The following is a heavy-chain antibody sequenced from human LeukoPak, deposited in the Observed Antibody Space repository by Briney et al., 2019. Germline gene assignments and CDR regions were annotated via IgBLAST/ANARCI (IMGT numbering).Heavy chain of an antibody. CDR3: ARAVGATVYFDY. V-gene: IGHV3-74*01. D-gene: IGHD1-26*01. CDR2: ITSDGSST. Sequence: GGSLRLSCAASGFTFSSYWMYWVRQAPGKGLMWVSRITSDGSSTSYADSVKGRFTISRDNAKNSLYLQMNSLRAEDTAVYYCARAVGATVYFDYWGQGTLVTVSS. J-gene: IGHJ4*02. CDR1: GFTFSSYW.